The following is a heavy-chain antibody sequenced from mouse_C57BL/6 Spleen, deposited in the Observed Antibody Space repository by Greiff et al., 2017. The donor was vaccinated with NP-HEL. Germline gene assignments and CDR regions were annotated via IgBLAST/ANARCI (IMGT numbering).Heavy chain of an antibody. CDR1: GYAFTNYL. J-gene: IGHJ4*01. V-gene: IGHV1-54*01. D-gene: IGHD1-1*01. CDR3: ARSDYYGSSYRYYAMDY. Sequence: VQLQQSGAGLVRPGTSVKVSCKASGYAFTNYLIEWVKQRPGQGLEWIGVINPGSGGTNYNEKFKGKATLTADKSSSTAYMQLSSLTSEDSAVYFCARSDYYGSSYRYYAMDYWGQGTSVTVSS. CDR2: INPGSGGT.